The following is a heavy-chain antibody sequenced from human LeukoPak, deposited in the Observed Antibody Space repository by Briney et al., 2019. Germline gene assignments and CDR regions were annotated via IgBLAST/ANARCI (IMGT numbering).Heavy chain of an antibody. CDR3: ARDGGVVRGVIIWGDYFDY. CDR1: GFTFSSYG. V-gene: IGHV3-30*03. J-gene: IGHJ4*02. Sequence: PGGSLRLSCAASGFTFSSYGMHWVRQAPGKGLEWVAVISYDGSNKYYADSVKGRFTISRDNSKNTLSLQMNSLRADDTAVYYCARDGGVVRGVIIWGDYFDYWGQGTLVTVSS. CDR2: ISYDGSNK. D-gene: IGHD3-10*01.